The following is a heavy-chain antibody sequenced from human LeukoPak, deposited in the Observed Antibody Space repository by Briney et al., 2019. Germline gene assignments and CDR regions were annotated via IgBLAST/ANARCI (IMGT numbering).Heavy chain of an antibody. CDR3: VGDNPPYRDIFDY. D-gene: IGHD1-14*01. CDR1: GASISSYY. V-gene: IGHV4-59*01. CDR2: THNSGNT. J-gene: IGHJ4*02. Sequence: SETLSLTCTVSGASISSYYWSWIRQPPGKGLEWIGYTHNSGNTNYNPSLERRLAISEDTSKNQFSLKLSSVTAADTAVYYCVGDNPPYRDIFDYWGQGILVTVSS.